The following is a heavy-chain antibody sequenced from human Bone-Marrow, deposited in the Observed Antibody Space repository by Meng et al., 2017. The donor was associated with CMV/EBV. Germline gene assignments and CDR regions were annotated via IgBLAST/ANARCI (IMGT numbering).Heavy chain of an antibody. J-gene: IGHJ4*02. CDR2: IWYDGSNK. V-gene: IGHV3-33*01. CDR1: GSTFRNHG. D-gene: IGHD6-25*01. CDR3: ARDRSARFFDY. Sequence: GKSLNISCASSGSTFRNHGMHWVRQAPGKGLEWVAVIWYDGSNKYYADSVNGRFAISRDNSKMTRDLQMNNLRAEDTAIYDCARDRSARFFDYWGRGTLVTVSS.